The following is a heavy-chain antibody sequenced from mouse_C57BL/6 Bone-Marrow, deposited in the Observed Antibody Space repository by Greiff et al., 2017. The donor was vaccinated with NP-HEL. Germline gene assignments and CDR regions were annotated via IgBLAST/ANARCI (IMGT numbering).Heavy chain of an antibody. CDR1: GYTFTSYW. CDR2: IDPSDSYT. CDR3: ARWSLDY. J-gene: IGHJ2*01. V-gene: IGHV1-59*01. Sequence: VQLQQSGAELVRPGTSVKLSCKASGYTFTSYWMHWVKQRPGQGLEWIGVIDPSDSYTNYNQKFKGKATLTVDTSSSTAYMQLSSLTSEDSAVYYCARWSLDYWGQGTTLTVSS.